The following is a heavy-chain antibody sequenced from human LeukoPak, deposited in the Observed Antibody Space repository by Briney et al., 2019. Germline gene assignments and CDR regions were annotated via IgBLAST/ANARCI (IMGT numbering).Heavy chain of an antibody. CDR2: IKLDGSEK. Sequence: GGSLRLSCAASGFTFNSHGMSWVRQAPGKGLEWVANIKLDGSEKYYVDSVKGRFTISRDNAKNSLYLQMNRLRAEDTAVYYCARAFSGTYVVDAFDIWGQGTMVTVSS. D-gene: IGHD1-26*01. V-gene: IGHV3-7*01. J-gene: IGHJ3*02. CDR3: ARAFSGTYVVDAFDI. CDR1: GFTFNSHG.